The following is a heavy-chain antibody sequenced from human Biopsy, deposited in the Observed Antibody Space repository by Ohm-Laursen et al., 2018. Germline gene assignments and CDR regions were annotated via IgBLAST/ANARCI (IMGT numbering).Heavy chain of an antibody. D-gene: IGHD3-22*01. V-gene: IGHV4-39*01. CDR2: ILYRGST. J-gene: IGHJ5*02. Sequence: SETLSLTCTVSGGSISNNNYYWGWIRQPPGKGLEWIGSILYRGSTHYKPSLKSRLNISVDTSKNKFSLKLNSVTAADTAVYYCARDYDTSGYYYVSWGQGTLVTVSS. CDR1: GGSISNNNYY. CDR3: ARDYDTSGYYYVS.